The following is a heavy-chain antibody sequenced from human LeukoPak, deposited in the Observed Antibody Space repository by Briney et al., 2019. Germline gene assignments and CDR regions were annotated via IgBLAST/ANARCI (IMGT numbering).Heavy chain of an antibody. CDR2: NSGAT. V-gene: IGHV4-39*01. D-gene: IGHD1-26*01. J-gene: IGHJ4*02. Sequence: SQTLSLTCTVSGSSISDPDYFWGWVRQPPGKGPEWIGSNSGATYYHPSLKSRVTISADRPKNQFSLKLRSVTASDTAVDYCARLSGSPQRLDSWGQGTLATVSS. CDR3: ARLSGSPQRLDS. CDR1: GSSISDPDYF.